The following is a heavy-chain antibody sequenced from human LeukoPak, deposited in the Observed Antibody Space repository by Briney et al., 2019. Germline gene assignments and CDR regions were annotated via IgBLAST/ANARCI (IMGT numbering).Heavy chain of an antibody. CDR2: IYYSGST. D-gene: IGHD3-9*01. J-gene: IGHJ4*02. CDR3: ARASLRYFDWSTQYYFDY. CDR1: GGSISSYY. V-gene: IGHV4-59*01. Sequence: SETLSLTCTVSGGSISSYYWSWIRQPPGKGLEWIGYIYYSGSTNYNPSLKSRVTISVDTSKNQFSLKLSSVTAADTAVYYCARASLRYFDWSTQYYFDYWGQGTLVTVSS.